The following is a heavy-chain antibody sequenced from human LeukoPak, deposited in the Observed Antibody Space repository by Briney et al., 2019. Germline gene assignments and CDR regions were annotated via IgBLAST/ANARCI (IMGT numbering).Heavy chain of an antibody. D-gene: IGHD3-10*01. V-gene: IGHV3-48*04. CDR3: VRGWFLSVWSYHWDV. CDR2: INENSGLI. CDR1: GFTLSSYT. J-gene: IGHJ6*02. Sequence: PGGSLRLSCAASGFTLSSYTMNWVRQAPGKGLEWISYINENSGLIYYADSVKGRFTISRDDAKNSLYLEINSLTVEDTAVYYCVRGWFLSVWSYHWDVWGQGTTVTVSS.